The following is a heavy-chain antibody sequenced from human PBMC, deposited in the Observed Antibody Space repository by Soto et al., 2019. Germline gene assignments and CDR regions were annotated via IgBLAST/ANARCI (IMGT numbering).Heavy chain of an antibody. J-gene: IGHJ6*02. CDR2: IKSKTDGGTT. V-gene: IGHV3-15*07. CDR1: GLPFSNAL. Sequence: GGSQTLSCAASGLPFSNALMNWVRQATGKGLEWVGRIKSKTDGGTTDYAAPVKGRFTISRDDSKNTLYLQMNSLKTEDTAVYYCTTLGHYYDSSPLDVWGQGTTVTVSS. CDR3: TTLGHYYDSSPLDV. D-gene: IGHD3-22*01.